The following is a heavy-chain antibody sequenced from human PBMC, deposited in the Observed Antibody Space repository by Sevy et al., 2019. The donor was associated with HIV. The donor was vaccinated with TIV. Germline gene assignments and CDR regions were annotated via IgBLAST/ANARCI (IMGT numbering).Heavy chain of an antibody. V-gene: IGHV3-23*01. D-gene: IGHD2-8*01. CDR1: GFTFRNYA. CDR2: FSFGCGQI. J-gene: IGHJ4*02. Sequence: GGSLRLSCAASGFTFRNYAVSWVRQAPGKGLEWVSTFSFGCGQINYADSVKGRFTISRDDSKNTLYLQMNSLRAEDTAIYYCAREGCTKPHDYWGQGTLVTVSS. CDR3: AREGCTKPHDY.